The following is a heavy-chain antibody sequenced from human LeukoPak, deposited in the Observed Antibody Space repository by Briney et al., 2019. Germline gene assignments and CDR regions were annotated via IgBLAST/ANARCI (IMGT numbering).Heavy chain of an antibody. V-gene: IGHV3-33*01. CDR1: GFTFSSYG. Sequence: GGSLRLSCAASGFTFSSYGMHWVRQVPGKGLEWVAVIWYDGSNKYYADSVKGRFTISRDNPKNTLYLQMNSLRAEDTAVYYCARELYGDYSNWFDPWGQGTLVTVSS. CDR2: IWYDGSNK. CDR3: ARELYGDYSNWFDP. J-gene: IGHJ5*02. D-gene: IGHD4-17*01.